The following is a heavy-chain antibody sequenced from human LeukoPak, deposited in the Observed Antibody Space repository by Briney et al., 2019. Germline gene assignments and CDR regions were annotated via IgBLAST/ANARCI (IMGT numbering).Heavy chain of an antibody. V-gene: IGHV3-20*04. CDR3: ARRSRGVISSYYYYYMDV. D-gene: IGHD3-10*01. J-gene: IGHJ6*03. Sequence: GESLRLSCTASGFTFGDYDMSWCSQAPPKGLQWVSGINCHGGSTDYVASVKGRFTISGDTTKNPLYLQMNGLRAEDTAVYYCARRSRGVISSYYYYYMDVWGKGSTVTVSS. CDR1: GFTFGDYD. CDR2: INCHGGST.